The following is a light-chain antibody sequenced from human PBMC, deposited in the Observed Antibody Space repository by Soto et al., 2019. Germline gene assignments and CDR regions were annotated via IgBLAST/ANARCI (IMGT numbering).Light chain of an antibody. V-gene: IGKV1-5*01. CDR1: QSISSW. Sequence: DIPMTQSPSTLSASVGDRVTITCRASQSISSWLAWYQQKPGKAPKLLIHEASRLESGVPSRFSGSESGTEFTLTISGLHPDDFATYYCQQYTNFPLTFGGGTPVEIK. CDR3: QQYTNFPLT. CDR2: EAS. J-gene: IGKJ4*01.